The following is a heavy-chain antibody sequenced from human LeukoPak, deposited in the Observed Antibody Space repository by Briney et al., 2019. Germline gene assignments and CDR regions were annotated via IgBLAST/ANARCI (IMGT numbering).Heavy chain of an antibody. V-gene: IGHV4-34*01. Sequence: SETLSLTCAMSGGSFTGYFWSWIRQSPGKGLEWIGEIYHSGSTNYNPSLKSRVTISVDKSKNQFPLKLSSVTAADTAVYYCARGAEWLITLYFDYWGQGTLVTVSS. CDR3: ARGAEWLITLYFDY. J-gene: IGHJ4*02. CDR2: IYHSGST. D-gene: IGHD6-19*01. CDR1: GGSFTGYF.